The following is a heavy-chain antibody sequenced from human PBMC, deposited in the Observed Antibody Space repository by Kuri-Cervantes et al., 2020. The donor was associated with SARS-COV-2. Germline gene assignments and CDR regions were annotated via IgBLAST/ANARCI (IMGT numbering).Heavy chain of an antibody. CDR2: IYYSGST. J-gene: IGHJ6*02. Sequence: SETLSLTCTVSGGSISSSSYYWGWIRQPPGKGLEWIGSIYYSGSTYYNPSLKSRVTISVDTSKNQFSLKLSSVTAADTAVYYCARIMDIVVVPAAGYGMDVWAKGPRSPSP. CDR3: ARIMDIVVVPAAGYGMDV. D-gene: IGHD2-2*03. CDR1: GGSISSSSYY. V-gene: IGHV4-39*01.